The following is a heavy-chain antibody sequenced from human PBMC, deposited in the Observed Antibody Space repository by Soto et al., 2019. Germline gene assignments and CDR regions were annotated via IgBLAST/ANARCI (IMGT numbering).Heavy chain of an antibody. V-gene: IGHV3-21*01. CDR1: GFTFSSYS. J-gene: IGHJ4*02. D-gene: IGHD6-19*01. Sequence: EVQLVESGGGLVKPGGSLRLSCAASGFTFSSYSMTWVRQAPGKGLEWVSSISSSSSYIYYADSVKGRFTISRDNAKNSLYLQMNSLRAEDTAEYYCARGGWLVQSLSDYWGQGTLVTVSS. CDR3: ARGGWLVQSLSDY. CDR2: ISSSSSYI.